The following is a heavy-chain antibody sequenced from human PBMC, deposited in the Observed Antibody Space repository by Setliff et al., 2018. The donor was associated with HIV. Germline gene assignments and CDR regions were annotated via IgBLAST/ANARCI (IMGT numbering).Heavy chain of an antibody. D-gene: IGHD4-17*01. J-gene: IGHJ2*01. Sequence: GGSLRLSCAGSGFTFSKFSMSWVRQAPGKGLEWVSSITSTSRYIDYADSLRGRFTISRDNARNSLYLHLRALGAEDTAIYYCARDPYPYFDYGDWYFDLWGRGTLVTVSS. CDR3: ARDPYPYFDYGDWYFDL. CDR2: ITSTSRYI. CDR1: GFTFSKFS. V-gene: IGHV3-21*01.